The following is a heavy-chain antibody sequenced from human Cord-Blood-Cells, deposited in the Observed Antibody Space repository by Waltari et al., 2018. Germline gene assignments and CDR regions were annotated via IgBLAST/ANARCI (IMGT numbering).Heavy chain of an antibody. CDR2: ISGSGGST. CDR1: GFTFRRYA. J-gene: IGHJ6*03. V-gene: IGHV3-23*01. CDR3: AKAQSGSYLYYYYYMDV. D-gene: IGHD1-26*01. Sequence: EVQLLESGGGLVQPGGSLRLSCEASGFTFRRYALSWVRQAPGKGLEWVSAISGSGGSTYYADSVKGRFTISRDNSKNTLYLQMNSLRAEDTAVYYCAKAQSGSYLYYYYYMDVWGKGTTVTVSS.